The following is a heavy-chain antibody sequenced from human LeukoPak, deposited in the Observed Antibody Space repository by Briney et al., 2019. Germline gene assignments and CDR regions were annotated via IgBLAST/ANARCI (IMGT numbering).Heavy chain of an antibody. CDR2: IGGSGGTT. J-gene: IGHJ4*02. Sequence: HPGGSLRLSCAASGFTFNSYAMSWVRQAPGKGLEWVSAIGGSGGTTYLADSVKGRFTISRDNSKNTLYLQMNSLRAEDRAVYYCAKALSSGWLYYFDYWGQGTLVTVSS. V-gene: IGHV3-23*01. D-gene: IGHD6-19*01. CDR1: GFTFNSYA. CDR3: AKALSSGWLYYFDY.